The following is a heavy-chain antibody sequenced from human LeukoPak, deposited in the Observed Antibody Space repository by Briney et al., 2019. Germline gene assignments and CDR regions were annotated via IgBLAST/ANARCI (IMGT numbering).Heavy chain of an antibody. V-gene: IGHV4-59*01. CDR3: AKVPPQRCPGDTCYPIFQY. Sequence: PSETLSLTCTVSGDSISISYWSWIRHSPGKGLEWIGYIRYTGDTNYNPSFNSRVTISLHTSKNQFLLNLTSVPTADTAIYYCAKVPPQRCPGDTCYPIFQYWGQGTLVTVSS. D-gene: IGHD2-15*01. CDR2: IRYTGDT. CDR1: GDSISISY. J-gene: IGHJ4*02.